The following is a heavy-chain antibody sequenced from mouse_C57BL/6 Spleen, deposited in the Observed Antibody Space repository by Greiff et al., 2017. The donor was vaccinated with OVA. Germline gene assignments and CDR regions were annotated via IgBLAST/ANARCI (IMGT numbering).Heavy chain of an antibody. V-gene: IGHV14-2*01. J-gene: IGHJ2*01. Sequence: VQLKESGAELVKPGASVKLSCTASGFNIKDYYMHWVKQRTEQGLEWIGRIDPEDGETKYAPKFQGKATITADTSSNTAYLQLSSLTSEDTAVYYCASYYGSSSGYFDYWGQGTTLTVSS. CDR2: IDPEDGET. CDR1: GFNIKDYY. CDR3: ASYYGSSSGYFDY. D-gene: IGHD1-1*01.